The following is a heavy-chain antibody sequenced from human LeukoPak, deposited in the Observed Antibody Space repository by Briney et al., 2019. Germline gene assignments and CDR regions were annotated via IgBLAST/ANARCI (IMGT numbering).Heavy chain of an antibody. Sequence: SGPSLANPTQTLTLTCSSSGLLLSPTGVGVSWIRQTPEKALERPAPLYCDDDKRCSPSLKRRLTITNDTSKNQVVLTMTNMDPVDTATYYCAHRPGGSSSWGLDRFDYWGEGTLVTVSS. CDR1: GLLLSPTGVG. CDR3: AHRPGGSSSWGLDRFDY. V-gene: IGHV2-5*02. J-gene: IGHJ4*02. D-gene: IGHD6-13*01. CDR2: LYCDDDK.